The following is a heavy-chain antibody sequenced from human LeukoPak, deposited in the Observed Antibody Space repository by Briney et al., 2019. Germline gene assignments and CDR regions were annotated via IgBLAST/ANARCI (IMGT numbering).Heavy chain of an antibody. CDR3: AREPWYYDILTGSTGVWYFDY. CDR2: ISAYNGNT. J-gene: IGHJ4*02. CDR1: GYTFTSYG. V-gene: IGHV1-18*01. D-gene: IGHD3-9*01. Sequence: ASVKVSCKASGYTFTSYGISWVRQAPRQGLEWMGWISAYNGNTNYAQKLQGRVTMTTDTSTSTAYMELRSLRSDDTAVYYCAREPWYYDILTGSTGVWYFDYWGQGTLVTVSS.